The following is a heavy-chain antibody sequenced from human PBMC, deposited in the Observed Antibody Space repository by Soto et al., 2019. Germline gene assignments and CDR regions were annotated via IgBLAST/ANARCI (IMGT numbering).Heavy chain of an antibody. V-gene: IGHV5-51*01. CDR1: GYSFTSYW. D-gene: IGHD3-22*01. CDR2: IYPGDSDT. J-gene: IGHJ3*02. CDR3: ARQGTSPYYYDSSGPNAFDI. Sequence: GESLKISCNGSGYSFTSYWIGWVRQMPGKGLEWMGIIYPGDSDTRYSPSFQGQVTISADKSISTAYLQWSSLKASDTAMYYCARQGTSPYYYDSSGPNAFDIWGQGTMVTVSS.